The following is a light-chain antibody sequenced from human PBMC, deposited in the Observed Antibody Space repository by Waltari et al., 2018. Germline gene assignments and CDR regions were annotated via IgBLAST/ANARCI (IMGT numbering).Light chain of an antibody. V-gene: IGLV3-21*02. CDR1: NLGNKD. CDR3: QVFDISTESWV. J-gene: IGLJ3*02. Sequence: SYELTQPSSVSVAPGQTARFTCGGGNLGNKDFHWYQVRPGQAPLLVIFDHVVRPSGIPARFSGSKSGDTATLIITRVEAGDEADYYCQVFDISTESWVFGGGTKLTV. CDR2: DHV.